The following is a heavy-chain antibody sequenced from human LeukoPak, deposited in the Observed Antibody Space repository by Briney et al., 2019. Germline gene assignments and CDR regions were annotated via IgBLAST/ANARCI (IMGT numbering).Heavy chain of an antibody. Sequence: ASVKVSCKASGYTFTGYYMHWVRQAPGQGLEWMGWISAYNGNTNYAQKLQGRVTMTTDTSTSTAYMELRNLRSDDTAVYYCACSNSSGWYYFDYWGQGTLVTVSS. V-gene: IGHV1-18*04. CDR3: ACSNSSGWYYFDY. CDR2: ISAYNGNT. D-gene: IGHD6-19*01. CDR1: GYTFTGYY. J-gene: IGHJ4*02.